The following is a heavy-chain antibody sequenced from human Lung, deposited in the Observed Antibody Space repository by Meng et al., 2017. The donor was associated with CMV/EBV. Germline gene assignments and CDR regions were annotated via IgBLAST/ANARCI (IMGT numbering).Heavy chain of an antibody. Sequence: GGSLRLSCAASGFTSRNYAMSWVRQAPGKGLQWVSLISGTGGSTYYADSVKGRFTISRDNSRNTLYLQMNSLRAEDTAVYYCAKRGLAAAGSLDHWGQGTXVTVSS. CDR2: ISGTGGST. V-gene: IGHV3-23*01. J-gene: IGHJ4*02. CDR1: GFTSRNYA. CDR3: AKRGLAAAGSLDH. D-gene: IGHD6-13*01.